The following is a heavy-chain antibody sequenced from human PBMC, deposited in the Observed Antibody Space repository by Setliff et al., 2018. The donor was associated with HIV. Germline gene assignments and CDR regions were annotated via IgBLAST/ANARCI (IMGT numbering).Heavy chain of an antibody. CDR1: GYSISSGYY. D-gene: IGHD6-19*01. V-gene: IGHV4-38-2*01. J-gene: IGHJ4*02. CDR2: IYHSGST. CDR3: ASHSGGWNYYLDY. Sequence: NPSETLSLTCAVSGYSISSGYYWGWIRQPPGKGLEWIGSIYHSGSTYDSPSLKSRVTISVDTSKNQFSLKLSSVTAADTAIYFCASHSGGWNYYLDYWSQGTLVTVSS.